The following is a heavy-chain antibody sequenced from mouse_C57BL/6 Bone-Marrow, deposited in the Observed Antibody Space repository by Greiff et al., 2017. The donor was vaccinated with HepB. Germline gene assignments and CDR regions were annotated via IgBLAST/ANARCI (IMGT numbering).Heavy chain of an antibody. V-gene: IGHV1-42*01. J-gene: IGHJ3*01. CDR1: GYSFTGYY. Sequence: EVQLQQSGPELVKPGASVKISCKASGYSFTGYYMNWVKQSPEKSLEWIGEINPSTGGTTYNQKFKAKATVTVDKSSSTAYMQLKSLTSEDSAVYYCARSGLLWFAYWGQGTLVTVSA. CDR3: ARSGLLWFAY. CDR2: INPSTGGT. D-gene: IGHD2-3*01.